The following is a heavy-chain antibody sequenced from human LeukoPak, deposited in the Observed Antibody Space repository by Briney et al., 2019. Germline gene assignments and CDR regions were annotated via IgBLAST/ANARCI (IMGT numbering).Heavy chain of an antibody. J-gene: IGHJ4*02. CDR2: ISSSSNYI. Sequence: TGGSLRLSCAASGFTFSSYSMNWVRQAPGKGLEWVSSISSSSNYIYYADSVKGRFTISRDNAKNSLYLQMNSLRAEDTAVYYCARATYSSSWYQDYWGQGTLVTVSS. CDR1: GFTFSSYS. V-gene: IGHV3-21*01. D-gene: IGHD6-13*01. CDR3: ARATYSSSWYQDY.